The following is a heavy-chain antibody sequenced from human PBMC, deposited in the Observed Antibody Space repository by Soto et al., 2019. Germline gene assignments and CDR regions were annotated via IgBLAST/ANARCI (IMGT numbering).Heavy chain of an antibody. CDR2: IYYSGST. V-gene: IGHV4-59*01. CDR1: GGSISSYY. D-gene: IGHD1-1*01. J-gene: IGHJ6*02. CDR3: AREGTTVDSYYYYGMDV. Sequence: QVQLQESGPGLVKPSETLSLTCTVSGGSISSYYWNWIRQPPGKGLEWIGYIYYSGSTNYNPSLKSRVTKSVDTSKNQFSLKLSSVTAADTAVYYCAREGTTVDSYYYYGMDVWGQGTTVTVSS.